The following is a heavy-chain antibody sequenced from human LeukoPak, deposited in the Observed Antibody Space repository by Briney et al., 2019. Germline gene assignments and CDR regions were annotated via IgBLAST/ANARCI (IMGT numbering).Heavy chain of an antibody. CDR2: IYYSGST. D-gene: IGHD6-13*01. CDR3: ARGEFEGYSSSPFDY. J-gene: IGHJ4*02. CDR1: GGSISSHY. V-gene: IGHV4-59*11. Sequence: ETLSLTCTVSGGSISSHYWSWIRQPPGKGLEWIGYIYYSGSTNYNPSLKSRVTISVDTSKNQFSLKLSSVTAADAAVYYCARGEFEGYSSSPFDYWGQGTLVTVSS.